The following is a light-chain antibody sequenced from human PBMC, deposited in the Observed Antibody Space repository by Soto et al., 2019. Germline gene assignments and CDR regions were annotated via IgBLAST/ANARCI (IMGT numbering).Light chain of an antibody. J-gene: IGKJ4*01. CDR2: KAS. CDR3: HQYNSYPLT. V-gene: IGKV1-5*03. CDR1: QSISSW. Sequence: DIQMTQSPSTLSASVGDRVTITCRASQSISSWLAWYQQKPGKAPNLLIYKASSLKSGVPSRFSGSGSGTEFTLTISSLQHDDFATYYCHQYNSYPLTFGGGTKVDIK.